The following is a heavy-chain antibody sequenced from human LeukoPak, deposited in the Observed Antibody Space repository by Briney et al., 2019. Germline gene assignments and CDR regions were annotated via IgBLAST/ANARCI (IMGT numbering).Heavy chain of an antibody. V-gene: IGHV3-30-3*01. CDR3: ATIVLLWFGESVLAAGNVDMDV. D-gene: IGHD3-10*01. CDR1: GFTSNKYD. J-gene: IGHJ6*03. Sequence: GGSLRLSCAASGFTSNKYDMHWVRQAPGKGLEWVAVISYDGSNKYYIDSVKGRFTISRDNSKNTLYLQMNSLRPEDTAVYYCATIVLLWFGESVLAAGNVDMDVWGKGTTVTVSS. CDR2: ISYDGSNK.